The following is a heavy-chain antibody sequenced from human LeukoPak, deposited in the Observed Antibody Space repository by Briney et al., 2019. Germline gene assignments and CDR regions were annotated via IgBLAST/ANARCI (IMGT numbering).Heavy chain of an antibody. D-gene: IGHD3-22*01. V-gene: IGHV3-23*01. J-gene: IGHJ4*02. CDR1: GFIFSNYA. CDR2: ISGSDGAT. Sequence: GGSLRLSCAASGFIFSNYAMTWVRQAPGKGLEWVSTISGSDGATYYADSVKGRFTIFRDDSKNTLYLQMNSLRAEDTALYYCARDRGYYYDSSGDGYFDYWGQGTLVTVSS. CDR3: ARDRGYYYDSSGDGYFDY.